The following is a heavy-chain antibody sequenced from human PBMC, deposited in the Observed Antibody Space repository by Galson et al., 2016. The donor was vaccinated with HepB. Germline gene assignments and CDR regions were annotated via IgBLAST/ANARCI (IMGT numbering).Heavy chain of an antibody. CDR2: ISSDGDNK. Sequence: SLRLSCGVSGFSFSDYAMSWVRQGPGKRLEWVSTISSDGDNKHYLDSVKGRFTVSRDNSKNTLDLQMNSLRAEDTAVYYCTNDVGLVMFGLWGRGTLVTVSS. D-gene: IGHD2/OR15-2a*01. CDR1: GFSFSDYA. V-gene: IGHV3-23*01. J-gene: IGHJ4*02. CDR3: TNDVGLVMFGL.